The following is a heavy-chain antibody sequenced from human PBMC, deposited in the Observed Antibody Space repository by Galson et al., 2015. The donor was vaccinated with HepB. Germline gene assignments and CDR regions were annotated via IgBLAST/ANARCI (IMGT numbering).Heavy chain of an antibody. D-gene: IGHD2-21*02. CDR3: TKDRHIVVVTGPRGDY. V-gene: IGHV3-23*01. CDR1: GFTFSSYA. Sequence: SLRLSCAASGFTFSSYAMSWVRQAPGKGLEWVSAITDSGSSTYYADSVKGRFTVSRDNSKNTLYLQMSSLRAEDTAIYYCTKDRHIVVVTGPRGDYWGQGTLVTVSS. CDR2: ITDSGSST. J-gene: IGHJ4*02.